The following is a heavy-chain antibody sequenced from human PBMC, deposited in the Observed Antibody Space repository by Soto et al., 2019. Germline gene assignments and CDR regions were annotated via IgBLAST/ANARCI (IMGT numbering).Heavy chain of an antibody. CDR3: ARHGIAAAGTWYYYGMDV. J-gene: IGHJ6*02. CDR1: GGSIGRSSCY. Sequence: AETLSLTCTGSGGSIGRSSCYWGWVRHPPGKGLEWIGSIHYSGSNYFNPSLKSRVTISVDTSKNQFSLKLSSVTTADTAVYYCARHGIAAAGTWYYYGMDVWGQGTTVT. D-gene: IGHD6-13*01. V-gene: IGHV4-39*01. CDR2: IHYSGSN.